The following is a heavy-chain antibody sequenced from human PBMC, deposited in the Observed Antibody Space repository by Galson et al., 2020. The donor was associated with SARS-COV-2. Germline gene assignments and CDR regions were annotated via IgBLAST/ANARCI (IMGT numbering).Heavy chain of an antibody. CDR3: ARRGGTVVTQHCDL. D-gene: IGHD4-17*01. CDR1: GGSISTTSYF. J-gene: IGHJ2*01. V-gene: IGHV4-39*01. Sequence: SETLSLTCTVSGGSISTTSYFWGWIRQPPGKGLEWIGTIYYSGTTYYNPSLRSRVTISVDTSTNQFSLKLNSVTAADTAVYYWARRGGTVVTQHCDLWGRGTLVTVSS. CDR2: IYYSGTT.